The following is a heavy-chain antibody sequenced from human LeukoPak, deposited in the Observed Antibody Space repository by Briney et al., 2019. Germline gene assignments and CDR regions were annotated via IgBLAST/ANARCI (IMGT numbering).Heavy chain of an antibody. J-gene: IGHJ4*02. V-gene: IGHV3-21*01. D-gene: IGHD3-9*01. CDR1: GFTFSSYS. Sequence: PGGSLRLSCAASGFTFSSYSMNWVRQAPGKGLEWVSSISSSSSYIYYADSVKGRFTISRDNAKNSLYLQMNSLRAEDTAVYYCAIDAGYFPEPVMDWGQGTLVTVSS. CDR2: ISSSSSYI. CDR3: AIDAGYFPEPVMD.